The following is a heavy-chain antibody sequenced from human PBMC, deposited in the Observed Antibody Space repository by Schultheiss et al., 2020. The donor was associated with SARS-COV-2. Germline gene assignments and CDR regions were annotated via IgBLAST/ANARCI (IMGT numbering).Heavy chain of an antibody. Sequence: LRLSCAVSGGSVSSSSNYWSWIRQSAGKGLEWIGRIHTSGSTNYNPSLKSRVTISVDTSKNQFSLNLSSVTAADTAIYYCGSLLYTSSWPVDYWGQGSLVTVSS. CDR1: GGSVSSSSNY. D-gene: IGHD6-13*01. CDR2: IHTSGST. CDR3: GSLLYTSSWPVDY. V-gene: IGHV4-61*02. J-gene: IGHJ4*02.